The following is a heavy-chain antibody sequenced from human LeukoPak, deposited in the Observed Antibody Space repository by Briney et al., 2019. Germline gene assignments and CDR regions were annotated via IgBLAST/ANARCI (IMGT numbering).Heavy chain of an antibody. CDR2: IYCDDDK. V-gene: IGHV2-5*02. CDR3: AHSPAYCIRVNCYSGGYFDY. CDR1: GFSLSTSGLG. D-gene: IGHD2-15*01. J-gene: IGHJ4*02. Sequence: SGPTLVNPTQTLTLTCTFSGFSLSTSGLGMGLVRQPPGNALEWLALIYCDDDKLYIPSLTSRVTFTQDTSTNTVVFTMTNIYPVDTATYYCAHSPAYCIRVNCYSGGYFDYWDQGTLVTVPS.